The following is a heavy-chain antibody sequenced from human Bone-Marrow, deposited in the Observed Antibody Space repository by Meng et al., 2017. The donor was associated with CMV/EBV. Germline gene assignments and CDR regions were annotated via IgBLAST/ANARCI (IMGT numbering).Heavy chain of an antibody. CDR1: GYTLTELS. Sequence: CKVSGYTLTELSMHWVRQAPGKGLEWMGGFDPEDGETIYAQKFQGRVTMTEDTSTDTAYMELSSLRSEDTAVYYCATGGSGSYYVGYWGQGTLVTVSS. J-gene: IGHJ4*02. CDR2: FDPEDGET. D-gene: IGHD1-26*01. CDR3: ATGGSGSYYVGY. V-gene: IGHV1-24*01.